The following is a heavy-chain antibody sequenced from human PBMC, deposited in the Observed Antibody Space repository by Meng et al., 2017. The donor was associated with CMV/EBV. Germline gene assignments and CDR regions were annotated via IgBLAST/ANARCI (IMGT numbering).Heavy chain of an antibody. CDR2: INHSGST. V-gene: IGHV4-34*01. CDR3: ARERRKRVLSSSWHYYFDY. Sequence: SETLSLTCAVYGGSFSGYYWSWIRQPPGKGLEWIGEINHSGSTNYNPFLKSRVTISVDTSKNQFSLKLSSVTAADTAVYYCARERRKRVLSSSWHYYFDYWGQGTLVTVSS. J-gene: IGHJ4*02. D-gene: IGHD6-13*01. CDR1: GGSFSGYY.